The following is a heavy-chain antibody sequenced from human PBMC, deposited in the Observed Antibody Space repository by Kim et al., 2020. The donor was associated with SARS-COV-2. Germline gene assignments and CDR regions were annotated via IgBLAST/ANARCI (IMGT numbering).Heavy chain of an antibody. J-gene: IGHJ6*02. V-gene: IGHV4-39*01. CDR3: ARVWGLGPTARGYYYYGMDV. CDR1: GGSISSSSYY. CDR2: IYYSGST. D-gene: IGHD1-26*01. Sequence: SETLSLTCTVSGGSISSSSYYWGWIRQPPGKGLEWIGSIYYSGSTYYNPSLKSRVTISVDTSKNQFSLKLSSVTAADTAVYYCARVWGLGPTARGYYYYGMDVWGQGTTVTVSS.